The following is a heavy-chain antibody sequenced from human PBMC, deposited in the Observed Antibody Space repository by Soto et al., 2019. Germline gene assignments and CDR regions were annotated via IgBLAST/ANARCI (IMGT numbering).Heavy chain of an antibody. CDR2: ITGSGDST. V-gene: IGHV3-23*01. J-gene: IGHJ4*02. Sequence: PGGSLRLSCAASGFTFSSYAMSWVRQAPGKGLEWVSAITGSGDSTYYADSVKGRFTISRDISKNTLSLQMDSLRAEDTAVYYCAKIFHPTYYDFWSGSLDYFDYWGQGTLVTVSS. CDR3: AKIFHPTYYDFWSGSLDYFDY. D-gene: IGHD3-3*01. CDR1: GFTFSSYA.